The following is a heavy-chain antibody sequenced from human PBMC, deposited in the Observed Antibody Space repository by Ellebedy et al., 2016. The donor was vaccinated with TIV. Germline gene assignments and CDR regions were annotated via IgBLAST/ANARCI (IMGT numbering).Heavy chain of an antibody. J-gene: IGHJ3*02. CDR3: ARGKRQPGASDN. CDR2: VNQDGTEK. Sequence: GESLKISCAASGFTFSTYWMNWLRHALGKGPAWVACVNQDGTEKHYMDSVKGRFSISRDNADKSLHLQMNSLRAEDTAVYYCARGKRQPGASDNWGQGTMVSVSS. V-gene: IGHV3-7*03. CDR1: GFTFSTYW. D-gene: IGHD1-14*01.